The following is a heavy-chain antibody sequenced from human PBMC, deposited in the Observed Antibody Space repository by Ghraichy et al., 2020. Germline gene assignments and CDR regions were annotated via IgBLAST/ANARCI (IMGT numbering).Heavy chain of an antibody. J-gene: IGHJ4*02. Sequence: GSLSLTCTVSGGSISSYYWSWIRQPPGKGLEWIGYIYYSGSTNYNPSLKSRVTISVDTSKNQLSLQLSSVTAADTAVYYCARVGGRLALDYRGQGTRVIVSP. CDR2: IYYSGST. V-gene: IGHV4-59*01. CDR1: GGSISSYY. D-gene: IGHD2-15*01. CDR3: ARVGGRLALDY.